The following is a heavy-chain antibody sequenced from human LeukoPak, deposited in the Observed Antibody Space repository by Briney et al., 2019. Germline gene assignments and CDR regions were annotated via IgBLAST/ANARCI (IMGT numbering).Heavy chain of an antibody. CDR2: INSDGSST. CDR1: GFTFSSYW. Sequence: GGSLRHSCAASGFTFSSYWMHWVRPAPGKGLVWVSRINSDGSSTSYADSVKGRFTISRDNAKNTLYLQMNSLRAEDTAVYYCAKASYISGWRGALDIWGQGTMVTVSS. V-gene: IGHV3-74*01. D-gene: IGHD6-19*01. CDR3: AKASYISGWRGALDI. J-gene: IGHJ3*02.